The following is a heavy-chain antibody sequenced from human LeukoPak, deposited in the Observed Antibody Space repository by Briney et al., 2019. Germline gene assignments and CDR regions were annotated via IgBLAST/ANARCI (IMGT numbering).Heavy chain of an antibody. J-gene: IGHJ4*02. V-gene: IGHV4-34*01. D-gene: IGHD3-9*01. CDR2: INYSGST. CDR1: GGSFSNYY. CDR3: ARHSYDILTGYPRPHYFDY. Sequence: SETLSLTCAVYGGSFSNYYWSWIRQPPGKGLEWIGEINYSGSTNYNPSLKSRVTIAVDTSRKQLSLRLTSVTAADTAVYYCARHSYDILTGYPRPHYFDYWGQGTLVTVSS.